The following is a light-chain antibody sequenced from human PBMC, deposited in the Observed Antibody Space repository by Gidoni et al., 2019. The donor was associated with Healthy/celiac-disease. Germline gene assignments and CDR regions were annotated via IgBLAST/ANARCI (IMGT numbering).Light chain of an antibody. J-gene: IGKJ1*01. V-gene: IGKV1-5*01. CDR3: QQYKSEWT. CDR1: QSISSW. CDR2: DAS. Sequence: DLQMTQSPSTLSASVGDRVTITCRASQSISSWLAWYQQKPGKASTLLIYDASSLESGVPSRFSGSGSGTELTLTISSLQPDDVATYYCQQYKSEWTFGQGTKVEIK.